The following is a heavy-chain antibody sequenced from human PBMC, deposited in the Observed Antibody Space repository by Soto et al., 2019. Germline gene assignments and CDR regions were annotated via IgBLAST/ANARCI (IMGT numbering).Heavy chain of an antibody. V-gene: IGHV3-23*01. CDR2: ISVSGGST. D-gene: IGHD3-16*02. Sequence: GGSLRLSCAASGFTFSSYAMGWVRQAQGKGLERVSSISVSGGSTNYADSVKGRFTISRDNSKTTLYLQMNSLRAEDTAVYYCAREASSRYYFDYWGRGTLVTVSS. CDR1: GFTFSSYA. J-gene: IGHJ4*02. CDR3: AREASSRYYFDY.